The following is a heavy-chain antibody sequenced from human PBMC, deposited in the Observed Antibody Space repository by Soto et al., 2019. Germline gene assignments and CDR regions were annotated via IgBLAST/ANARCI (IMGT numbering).Heavy chain of an antibody. Sequence: QVQLVQSGAEVKKPGSSVKVSCKASGVTFSSYAISWVRQAPGQGLEWMGGIIPIFGTANYAQKFQGRVTITADESTSTAYMELSSLRSEDTAVYSCARRLYSSSHLAVDAFDIWGQGTMVTVSS. J-gene: IGHJ3*02. CDR2: IIPIFGTA. CDR1: GVTFSSYA. CDR3: ARRLYSSSHLAVDAFDI. D-gene: IGHD6-6*01. V-gene: IGHV1-69*01.